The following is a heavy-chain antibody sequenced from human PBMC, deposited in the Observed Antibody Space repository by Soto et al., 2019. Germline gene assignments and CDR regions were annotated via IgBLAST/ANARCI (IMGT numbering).Heavy chain of an antibody. CDR2: INPSGGST. Sequence: GASVKVSCKASGYTFTSYYMHWVRQAPGQGLEWMGIINPSGGSTSYAQKFQGRVTMTRDTSTSTVYMELSSLRSEDTAVYYCARVYPSDTRYGYVGNNWFDPWGQGTLVTVS. CDR1: GYTFTSYY. V-gene: IGHV1-46*03. J-gene: IGHJ5*02. CDR3: ARVYPSDTRYGYVGNNWFDP. D-gene: IGHD5-18*01.